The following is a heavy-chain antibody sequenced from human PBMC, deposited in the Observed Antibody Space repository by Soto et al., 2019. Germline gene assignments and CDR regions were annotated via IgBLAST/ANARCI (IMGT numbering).Heavy chain of an antibody. CDR2: IYYSGST. CDR1: GGSISSSSYY. Sequence: SETLSLTCTVSGGSISSSSYYWGWIRQPPGKGLEWIGSIYYSGSTYYNPSLKSRVTISVDTSKNQFSLKLSSVTAADTAVYYCARLGGCCSGGSCYSNYYYYYGMDVWGQGTPVTVSS. D-gene: IGHD2-15*01. V-gene: IGHV4-39*01. CDR3: ARLGGCCSGGSCYSNYYYYYGMDV. J-gene: IGHJ6*02.